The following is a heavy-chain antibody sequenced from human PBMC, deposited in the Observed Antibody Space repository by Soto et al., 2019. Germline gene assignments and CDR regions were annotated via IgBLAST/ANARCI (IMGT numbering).Heavy chain of an antibody. Sequence: PSETLSLTCTVSGGSVSSGDYYWSWIRQPPGKGLEWIGYIYYSGSTNYNPSLKSRVSISLDTSKNQFSLRLPSVTAADTAVYYCASPPVATYMINWFDPWGKGNLVTVSS. J-gene: IGHJ5*02. D-gene: IGHD3-16*01. V-gene: IGHV4-61*08. CDR1: GGSVSSGDYY. CDR3: ASPPVATYMINWFDP. CDR2: IYYSGST.